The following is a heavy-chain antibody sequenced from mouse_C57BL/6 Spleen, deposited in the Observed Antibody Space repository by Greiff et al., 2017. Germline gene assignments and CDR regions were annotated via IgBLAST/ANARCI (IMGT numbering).Heavy chain of an antibody. D-gene: IGHD4-1*02. Sequence: DVQLQESGPGLVKPSQSLSLTCSVTGYSITSGYYWNWIRQFPGNKLEWMGYISYDGSNNYNPSLKNRISITRDTSKNQIFLKLNSVTTEDTATYYCASQLRSYWYFGVWGTGTTVTVSS. V-gene: IGHV3-6*01. J-gene: IGHJ1*03. CDR2: ISYDGSN. CDR3: ASQLRSYWYFGV. CDR1: GYSITSGYY.